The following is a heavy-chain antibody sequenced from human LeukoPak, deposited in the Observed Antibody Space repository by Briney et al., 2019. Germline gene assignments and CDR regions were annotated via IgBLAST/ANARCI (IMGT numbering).Heavy chain of an antibody. CDR1: GYTFTGYY. CDR3: ARDITDNWFDP. Sequence: GASVTVSCKASGYTFTGYYMHWVRQAPGQGLEWMGWINPNSGGTNYAQKFQGRVTMTRDTSISTAYMELSRLRSDDTAVYYCARDITDNWFDPWGQGTLVSVSS. V-gene: IGHV1-2*02. J-gene: IGHJ5*02. D-gene: IGHD3-3*01. CDR2: INPNSGGT.